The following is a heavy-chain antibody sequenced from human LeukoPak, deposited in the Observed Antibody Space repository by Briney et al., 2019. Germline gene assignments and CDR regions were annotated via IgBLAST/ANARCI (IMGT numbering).Heavy chain of an antibody. D-gene: IGHD4-23*01. CDR1: GFTFSSYS. CDR3: ARDRNYGGFDY. J-gene: IGHJ4*02. V-gene: IGHV3-21*04. Sequence: GGSLRLSCAASGFTFSSYSVNWVRQAPGKGLEWVSSISSSSSYIYYADSVKGRFTISRDNAKNSLYLQMNSLRAEDTAVYYCARDRNYGGFDYWGQGTLVTVSS. CDR2: ISSSSSYI.